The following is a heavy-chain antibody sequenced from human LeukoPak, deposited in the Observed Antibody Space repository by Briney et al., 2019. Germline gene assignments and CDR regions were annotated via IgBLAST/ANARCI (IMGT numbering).Heavy chain of an antibody. V-gene: IGHV1-18*01. CDR1: GYTFTSYG. CDR3: ARGGSGRFLEWLGSPNWFDP. J-gene: IGHJ5*02. D-gene: IGHD3-3*01. Sequence: ASVTVSCTASGYTFTSYGISWVRQAPGQGLEWMGWISAYNGDTNYAQKLQGRVTMTTDTSTSTAYMELRSLRSDDTAVYYCARGGSGRFLEWLGSPNWFDPWGQGTLVTVSS. CDR2: ISAYNGDT.